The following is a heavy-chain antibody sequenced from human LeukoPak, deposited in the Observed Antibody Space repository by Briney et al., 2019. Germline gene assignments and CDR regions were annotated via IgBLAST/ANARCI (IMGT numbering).Heavy chain of an antibody. CDR1: GGSISSYY. CDR3: ARNRWGYDYVWGSYRQGPFNY. Sequence: SETLALSCTVSGGSISSYYWSWIRQPAGKGLEWIGRIYTSGSTNYNPSLKSRVTMSVDTSKNQFSLKLSSVTAADTAVYYCARNRWGYDYVWGSYRQGPFNYWGEGTLVTVSS. CDR2: IYTSGST. D-gene: IGHD3-16*02. J-gene: IGHJ4*02. V-gene: IGHV4-4*07.